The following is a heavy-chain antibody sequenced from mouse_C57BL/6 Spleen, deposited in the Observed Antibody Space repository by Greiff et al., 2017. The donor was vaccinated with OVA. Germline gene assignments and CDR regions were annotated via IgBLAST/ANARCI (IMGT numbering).Heavy chain of an antibody. D-gene: IGHD1-1*01. Sequence: EVKVEESGGGLVKPGGSLKLSCAASGFTFSSYAMSWVRQTPEKRLEWVATISDGGSYTYYPDNVKGRFTISRDNAKNNLYLQMSHLKSEDTAMYYCARETVVARNYAMDYWGQGTSVTVSS. V-gene: IGHV5-4*01. J-gene: IGHJ4*01. CDR3: ARETVVARNYAMDY. CDR2: ISDGGSYT. CDR1: GFTFSSYA.